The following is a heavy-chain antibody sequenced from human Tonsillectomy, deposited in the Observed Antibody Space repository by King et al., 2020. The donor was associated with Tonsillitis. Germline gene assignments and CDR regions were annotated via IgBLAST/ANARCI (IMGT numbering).Heavy chain of an antibody. D-gene: IGHD5-18*01. CDR1: GFTFSTYR. Sequence: VQLVESGGGLVQPGGSLRLSCAASGFTFSTYRLNWVRQAPGRGLEWLSYISESGTTMYYAASVKGRFTISRDNARNSLYLQMNSLRDEDTAVYYCARASGGNTYGYPYYGMDVWGLGTTVSVSS. J-gene: IGHJ6*02. V-gene: IGHV3-48*02. CDR2: ISESGTTM. CDR3: ARASGGNTYGYPYYGMDV.